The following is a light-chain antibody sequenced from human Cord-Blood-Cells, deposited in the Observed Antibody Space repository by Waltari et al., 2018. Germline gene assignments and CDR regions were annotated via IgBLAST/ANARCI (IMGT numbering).Light chain of an antibody. CDR3: QQYNSYST. V-gene: IGKV1-5*03. CDR1: QSISSW. CDR2: KAS. Sequence: DIQMTQSPSTLSASVGDRVTITCRASQSISSWLAWYQQKPGKAPKLLLYKASSLESGVPSRFSGSGSGTEFTRTISSLQPDDFATYYCQQYNSYSTFGQGTKLEIK. J-gene: IGKJ2*01.